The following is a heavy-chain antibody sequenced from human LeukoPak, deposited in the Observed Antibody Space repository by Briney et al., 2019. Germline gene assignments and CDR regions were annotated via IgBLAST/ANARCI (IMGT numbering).Heavy chain of an antibody. D-gene: IGHD3-10*01. CDR2: IYYSGST. J-gene: IGHJ2*01. CDR1: GGSISSYY. Sequence: PSETLSLTCTVSGGSISSYYWSWIRQPPGKGLEWIGYIYYSGSTNYNPSLKSRVTISVDTSKNQFSLKLSSVTAADTAVYYCARAYYYGSGSYWYFDLWGRGTLVTVSS. V-gene: IGHV4-59*01. CDR3: ARAYYYGSGSYWYFDL.